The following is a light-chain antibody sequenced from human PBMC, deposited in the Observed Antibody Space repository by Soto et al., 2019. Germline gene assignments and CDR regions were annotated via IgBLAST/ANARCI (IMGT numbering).Light chain of an antibody. CDR1: QGIRSW. CDR2: AAS. CDR3: QQANSFPLT. Sequence: DIQMTQSPSSVSASVGDRVTITCRASQGIRSWLAWFQQKPRKAPKLLIYAASSLQSGVASRFSGSGSGTYFTPTISSLQPEDFATYYCQQANSFPLTFGGGTKVEIK. V-gene: IGKV1-12*01. J-gene: IGKJ4*01.